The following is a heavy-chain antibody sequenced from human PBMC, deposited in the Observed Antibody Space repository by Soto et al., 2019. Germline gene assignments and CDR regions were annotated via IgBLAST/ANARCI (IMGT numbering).Heavy chain of an antibody. CDR3: ARVTPYYDIKYGMDV. Sequence: QVQLVESGGGVVQPGRSLRLSCAASGFTFSSYGMHWVRQAPGKGLEWVAVISYDGSSKYYADSVKGRFTISRDNSKNTLYLQMNSLRAEDTAVYYCARVTPYYDIKYGMDVWGQGTTVTVSS. J-gene: IGHJ6*02. CDR1: GFTFSSYG. CDR2: ISYDGSSK. V-gene: IGHV3-30*03. D-gene: IGHD3-9*01.